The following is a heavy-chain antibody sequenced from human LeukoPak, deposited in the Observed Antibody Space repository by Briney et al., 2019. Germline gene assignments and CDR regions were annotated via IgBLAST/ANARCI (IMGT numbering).Heavy chain of an antibody. Sequence: ASVKVSCKASGYTFTGYYMHWVRQAPGQGLEGMGWINPNSGGTNCAQKFQGRVTMTRDTSISTAYMELSRLRSDDTAVYYCARGVTTTIPPIYWGQGTLVTVSS. D-gene: IGHD4-17*01. CDR1: GYTFTGYY. CDR2: INPNSGGT. CDR3: ARGVTTTIPPIY. V-gene: IGHV1-2*02. J-gene: IGHJ4*02.